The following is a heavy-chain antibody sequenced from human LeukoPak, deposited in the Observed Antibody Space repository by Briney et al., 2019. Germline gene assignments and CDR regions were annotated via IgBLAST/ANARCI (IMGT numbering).Heavy chain of an antibody. Sequence: ASVKVSCKASEYTFTGYYMHWVRQAPGQGLEWMGWINPNSGGTNYAQKFQGRVTMTRDTSISTAYMELSRLRSDDTAVYYCARTPRRGYGMDVWGQGTTVTVSS. CDR2: INPNSGGT. V-gene: IGHV1-2*02. CDR3: ARTPRRGYGMDV. CDR1: EYTFTGYY. J-gene: IGHJ6*02.